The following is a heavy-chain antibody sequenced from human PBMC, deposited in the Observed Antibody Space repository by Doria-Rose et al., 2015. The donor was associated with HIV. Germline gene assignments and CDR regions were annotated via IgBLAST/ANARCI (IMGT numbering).Heavy chain of an antibody. CDR2: IYYNGST. CDR3: AREGWASDKGVWFDP. J-gene: IGHJ5*02. CDR1: GGSISSGGYY. Sequence: SGGSISSGGYYWSWIRQHPGKGLEWIGYIYYNGSTYYNPSLKSRVTISVDTSKNQFSLKLSSVTAADTAVYYCAREGWASDKGVWFDPWGQGTLVTVSS. D-gene: IGHD3-10*01. V-gene: IGHV4-31*02.